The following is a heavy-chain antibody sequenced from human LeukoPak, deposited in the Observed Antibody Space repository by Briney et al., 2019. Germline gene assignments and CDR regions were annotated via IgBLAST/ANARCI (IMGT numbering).Heavy chain of an antibody. Sequence: PGGSLRLSCAASGFTFDDYGMSWVRQAPGKGLEWVSGINWNGGSTGYADSVKGRFTISRDTAKNSLYLQMKSLRAEDTALYYCAREISGIAVAGTGPYYYYYMDVWGKGTTVTVSS. J-gene: IGHJ6*03. D-gene: IGHD6-19*01. CDR2: INWNGGST. CDR1: GFTFDDYG. CDR3: AREISGIAVAGTGPYYYYYMDV. V-gene: IGHV3-20*04.